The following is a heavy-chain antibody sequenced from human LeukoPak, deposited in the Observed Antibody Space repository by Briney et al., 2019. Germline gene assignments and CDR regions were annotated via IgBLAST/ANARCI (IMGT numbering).Heavy chain of an antibody. CDR1: GFTFSSYA. CDR3: AKRPEWELPRRFDY. J-gene: IGHJ4*02. Sequence: GGSLRLSCAASGFTFSSYAMTWVRQSPGKGLEWVSAISGSGVATDYADSVKGRFTISRDNSKNTLYLQMNSLRAEDTAVYYCAKRPEWELPRRFDYWGQGTLVTVSS. D-gene: IGHD1-26*01. CDR2: ISGSGVAT. V-gene: IGHV3-23*01.